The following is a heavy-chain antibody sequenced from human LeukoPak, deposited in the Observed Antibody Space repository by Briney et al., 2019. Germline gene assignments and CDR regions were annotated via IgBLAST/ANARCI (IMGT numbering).Heavy chain of an antibody. Sequence: ASVKVSCKASGYTFTSYDINWVRQATEQGLEWMGWMSPNSGNTGYAQKFQGRVTMTRDTSINTAYMELRNLRSEDTAVYYCVRAPPNWGFNFWGQGTLVTVSS. CDR3: VRAPPNWGFNF. CDR2: MSPNSGNT. D-gene: IGHD1-1*01. CDR1: GYTFTSYD. V-gene: IGHV1-8*01. J-gene: IGHJ5*01.